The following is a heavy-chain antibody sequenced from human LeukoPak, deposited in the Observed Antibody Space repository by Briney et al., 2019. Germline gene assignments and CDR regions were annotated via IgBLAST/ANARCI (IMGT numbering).Heavy chain of an antibody. CDR1: GYTFSDFS. V-gene: IGHV3-21*01. J-gene: IGHJ4*02. D-gene: IGHD2-21*01. CDR2: ISVRSNYR. CDR3: ARLLGDRTIYDY. Sequence: GGSLTLSCAASGYTFSDFSVNWVRQAPGKGLEWVSSISVRSNYRYYADSVRGRFTISRDDARDSLFLQMNNLRVEDTAVYYCARLLGDRTIYDYWGQGTLVTVSS.